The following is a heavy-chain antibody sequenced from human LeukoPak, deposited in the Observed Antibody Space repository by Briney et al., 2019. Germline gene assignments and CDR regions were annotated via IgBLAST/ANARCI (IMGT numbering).Heavy chain of an antibody. CDR3: ARGGPLAAAHAFDI. J-gene: IGHJ3*02. CDR2: INPNNGGT. CDR1: GYTFTGYY. V-gene: IGHV1-2*02. D-gene: IGHD6-13*01. Sequence: GASVKVSCKASGYTFTGYYMHWVRQAPGQGLEWMGWINPNNGGTSYAQKFQGRVTMTRDTSITTAYMELPSLTSDDTAVYYCARGGPLAAAHAFDIWGQGTMVTVSS.